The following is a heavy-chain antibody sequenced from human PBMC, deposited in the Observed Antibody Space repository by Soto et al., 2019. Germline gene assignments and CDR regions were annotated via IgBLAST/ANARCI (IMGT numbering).Heavy chain of an antibody. CDR3: ASPPLPGFRKGVMDF. J-gene: IGHJ6*02. CDR1: GYNFNNYW. D-gene: IGHD2-2*01. Sequence: GESLKISCKTSGYNFNNYWINWVRQMPGKGLEWMGRIDPYDSYTNYSPSFQGHVTISVDTSSSTAYLQWSSLKASDTAMYYCASPPLPGFRKGVMDFSGQRTTVPGS. V-gene: IGHV5-10-1*01. CDR2: IDPYDSYT.